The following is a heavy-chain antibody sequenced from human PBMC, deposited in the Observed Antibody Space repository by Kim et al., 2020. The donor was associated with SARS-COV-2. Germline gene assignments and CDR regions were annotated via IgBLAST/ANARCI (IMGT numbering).Heavy chain of an antibody. CDR3: ARGLPGYCSGGSCYYAFDI. Sequence: SETLSLTCAVYGGSFSGYYWSWIRPPPGKGLEWIGEINHSGSTNYNPSLKSRVTISVDTSKNQFSLKLSSVSAADTAVYYCARGLPGYCSGGSCYYAFDIWGQGTMVTVSS. CDR2: INHSGST. V-gene: IGHV4-34*01. J-gene: IGHJ3*02. CDR1: GGSFSGYY. D-gene: IGHD2-15*01.